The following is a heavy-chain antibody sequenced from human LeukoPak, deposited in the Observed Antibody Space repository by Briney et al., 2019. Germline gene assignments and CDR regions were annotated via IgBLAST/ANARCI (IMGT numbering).Heavy chain of an antibody. Sequence: GGSLRLSCAASGFTFSSYAMSWVRQAPEKGLEWVSTISGSGGSTYYADSVKGRFTISRDSSKNTLYLQMNSLRAEDTAVYYCAKDKSSGRSASDYWGQGILVTVSS. CDR3: AKDKSSGRSASDY. D-gene: IGHD6-19*01. V-gene: IGHV3-23*01. J-gene: IGHJ4*02. CDR1: GFTFSSYA. CDR2: ISGSGGST.